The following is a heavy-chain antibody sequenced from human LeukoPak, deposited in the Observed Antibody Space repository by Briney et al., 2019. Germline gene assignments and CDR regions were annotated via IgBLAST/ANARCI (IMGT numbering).Heavy chain of an antibody. D-gene: IGHD4-17*01. CDR2: IYYSGST. CDR1: GGSISSGGYY. Sequence: SQTLSLTCTVSGGSISSGGYYWSWIRQHPGKGLEWIGYIYYSGSTYYNPSLKSRVTISVDTSKNQFSLKLSSVTAADTAVYYCARHGLMTTVTTPPAPDYGMDVWGQGATVTVSS. V-gene: IGHV4-31*03. J-gene: IGHJ6*02. CDR3: ARHGLMTTVTTPPAPDYGMDV.